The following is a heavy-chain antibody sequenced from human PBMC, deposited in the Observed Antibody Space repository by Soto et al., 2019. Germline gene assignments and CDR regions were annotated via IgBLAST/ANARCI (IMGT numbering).Heavy chain of an antibody. V-gene: IGHV1-69*13. Sequence: SVKVSCKASGGGFSSYAVSWVRQAPGQGLEWMGGIIPIFGTANYAQKFQGRVTITADESTSTAYMELSSLRSEDTAVYYCASPGPDYDFWSGYYPPVFDPWGQGTLVTVSS. D-gene: IGHD3-3*01. CDR3: ASPGPDYDFWSGYYPPVFDP. J-gene: IGHJ5*02. CDR2: IIPIFGTA. CDR1: GGGFSSYA.